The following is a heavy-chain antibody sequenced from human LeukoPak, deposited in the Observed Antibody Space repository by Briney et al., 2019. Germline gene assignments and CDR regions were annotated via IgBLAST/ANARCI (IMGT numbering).Heavy chain of an antibody. CDR3: ATSHDSAGNT. D-gene: IGHD2-15*01. Sequence: GGSLRLSCAASGFTFSSYWMSWVRQAPGKGLEWVANIIGDGSAKYYVDSVKGRFTISRDNAKNSLYLQMSSLRVVDTAVYYCATSHDSAGNTWGQGTLVTVSS. J-gene: IGHJ5*02. CDR2: IIGDGSAK. CDR1: GFTFSSYW. V-gene: IGHV3-7*01.